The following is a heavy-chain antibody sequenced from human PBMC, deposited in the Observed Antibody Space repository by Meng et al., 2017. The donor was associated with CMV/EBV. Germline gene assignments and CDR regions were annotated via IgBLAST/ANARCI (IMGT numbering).Heavy chain of an antibody. J-gene: IGHJ6*02. CDR1: GFTFSSYA. CDR3: ARADAIVVVPAAILDYYYGMDV. CDR2: ISYDGSNK. D-gene: IGHD2-2*01. V-gene: IGHV3-30*04. Sequence: GESLKISCAASGFTFSSYAMHWVRQAPGKGLEWVAVISYDGSNKYYADSVKGRFTISRDNAKNSLYLQMNSLRAEDTAVYYCARADAIVVVPAAILDYYYGMDVWGQGTTVTVSS.